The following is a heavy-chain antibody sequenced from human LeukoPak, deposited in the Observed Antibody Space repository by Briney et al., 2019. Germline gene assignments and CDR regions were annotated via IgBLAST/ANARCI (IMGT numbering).Heavy chain of an antibody. CDR2: IYYSGST. D-gene: IGHD3-22*01. CDR3: ARLSGYYDSSGYLPFDY. CDR1: GGSISSSTYY. J-gene: IGHJ4*02. V-gene: IGHV4-39*01. Sequence: PSETLSLTCTVSGGSISSSTYYWGWLRQPPGKGLEWIGSIYYSGSTYYNPSLKSRVTISVDTSNNQFSLKLSSVTAADTAVYYCARLSGYYDSSGYLPFDYWGQGTLVTVSS.